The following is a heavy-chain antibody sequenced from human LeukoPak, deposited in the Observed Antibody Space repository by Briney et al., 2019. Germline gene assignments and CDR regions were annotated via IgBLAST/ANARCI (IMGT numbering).Heavy chain of an antibody. D-gene: IGHD6-6*01. J-gene: IGHJ3*02. CDR2: IYYSGST. CDR3: ARHLAYSSSSTFDI. Sequence: PSETLSLTCTVSGGSISSSSYYWGWIRQPPGKGLEWFGSIYYSGSTYYNPSLKSRVTISVDTSKNQFSLKLSSVTAADTAVYYCARHLAYSSSSTFDIWGQGTMVTVSS. CDR1: GGSISSSSYY. V-gene: IGHV4-39*01.